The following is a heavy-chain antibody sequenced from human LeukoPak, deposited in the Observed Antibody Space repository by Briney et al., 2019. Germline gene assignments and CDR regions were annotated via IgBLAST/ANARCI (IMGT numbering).Heavy chain of an antibody. D-gene: IGHD2-2*01. CDR2: IYSGGGT. Sequence: GGSLRLSCAVSGFTVSSTYVGWVRQAPGKGLEWVSIIYSGGGTYYPDSVKGRFTMSRDNSKNTLYLQTNSLRAEDTAVYYCARGQCSSPSCRYFDYWGQGTLVTVSS. CDR3: ARGQCSSPSCRYFDY. V-gene: IGHV3-66*01. J-gene: IGHJ4*02. CDR1: GFTVSSTY.